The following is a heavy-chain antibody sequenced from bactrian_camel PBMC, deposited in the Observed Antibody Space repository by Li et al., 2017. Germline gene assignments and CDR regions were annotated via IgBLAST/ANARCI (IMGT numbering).Heavy chain of an antibody. V-gene: IGHV3S1*01. CDR1: GFRSRKYC. Sequence: HVQLVESGGGSVQTGGSLRLSCPSSGFRSRKYCMGWFRQGPGKQREGVATTYVGGGASYYADSVKGRFTISKDNDKGTLYLEMTMLKSEDTGTYYCAAQLQSGFLSAAYGTHWSRPKAYNYWGQGTQVTVS. CDR2: TYVGGGAS. CDR3: AAQLQSGFLSAAYGTHWSRPKAYNY. J-gene: IGHJ4*01. D-gene: IGHD6*01.